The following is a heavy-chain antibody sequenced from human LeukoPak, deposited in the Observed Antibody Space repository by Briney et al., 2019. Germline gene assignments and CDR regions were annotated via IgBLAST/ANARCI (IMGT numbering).Heavy chain of an antibody. Sequence: EASVTVSCKASGYSFTGFFVFWVRQAPGQGLEWMGWINPSSGATNYAQKFQGRVAMTRDTSINTAYMELNRLTSGDTAIYFCARGSDAWTSRGDYWGQGTLVTVSS. CDR2: INPSSGAT. D-gene: IGHD3-10*01. CDR3: ARGSDAWTSRGDY. V-gene: IGHV1-2*02. CDR1: GYSFTGFF. J-gene: IGHJ4*02.